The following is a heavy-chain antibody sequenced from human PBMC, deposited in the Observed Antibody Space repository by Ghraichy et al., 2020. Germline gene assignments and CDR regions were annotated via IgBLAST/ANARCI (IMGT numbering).Heavy chain of an antibody. D-gene: IGHD3-22*01. Sequence: LTCAASGFTFSSYWMSWVRQAPGKGLEWVANIKQDGSEKYYVDSVKGRFTISRDNAKNSLYLQMNSLRAEDTAVYYCARDEEGEYEDSSGYNFDYWGQGTLVTVSS. J-gene: IGHJ4*02. CDR1: GFTFSSYW. CDR3: ARDEEGEYEDSSGYNFDY. CDR2: IKQDGSEK. V-gene: IGHV3-7*03.